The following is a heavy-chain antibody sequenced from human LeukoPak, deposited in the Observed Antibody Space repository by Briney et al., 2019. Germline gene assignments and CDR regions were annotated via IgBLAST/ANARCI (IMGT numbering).Heavy chain of an antibody. D-gene: IGHD5-12*01. V-gene: IGHV1-46*01. CDR3: VRDRWYSGYERFIYYYMDV. CDR1: GYTFTSYY. CDR2: INPSGGST. J-gene: IGHJ6*03. Sequence: ASVKVSCKASGYTFTSYYMHWVRQAPGQGLEWMGIINPSGGSTSYAQKFQGRVTMTRDMSTSTVYMELSSLRSEDTAVYYCVRDRWYSGYERFIYYYMDVWGKGTTVTVSS.